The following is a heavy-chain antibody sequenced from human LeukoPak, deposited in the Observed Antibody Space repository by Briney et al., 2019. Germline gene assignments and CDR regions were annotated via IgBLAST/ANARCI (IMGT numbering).Heavy chain of an antibody. V-gene: IGHV3-48*01. D-gene: IGHD3-9*01. Sequence: GSLRLSCAASGFTFSSYSMNWVRQAPGKGLEWVSYISGSSSTIYYADSVKGRFTISRDNAKNSLYLQMNSLRAEDTAVYYCVTNFDPDVDWGQGTLVTVSS. CDR3: VTNFDPDVD. J-gene: IGHJ4*02. CDR2: ISGSSSTI. CDR1: GFTFSSYS.